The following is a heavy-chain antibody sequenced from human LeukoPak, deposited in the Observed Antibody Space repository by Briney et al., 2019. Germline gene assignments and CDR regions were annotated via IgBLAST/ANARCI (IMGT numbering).Heavy chain of an antibody. J-gene: IGHJ4*02. Sequence: ASVEVSCKVSVYTFSDYYIHWVRQAPGHGLEWMGWTSPKSGDTRYTQKFQGRVTMTRDTSISTVYMELDRLTFDDTAVYYCARDNYGTLDYWGQGTLVTVSS. CDR1: VYTFSDYY. CDR2: TSPKSGDT. V-gene: IGHV1-2*02. D-gene: IGHD4-11*01. CDR3: ARDNYGTLDY.